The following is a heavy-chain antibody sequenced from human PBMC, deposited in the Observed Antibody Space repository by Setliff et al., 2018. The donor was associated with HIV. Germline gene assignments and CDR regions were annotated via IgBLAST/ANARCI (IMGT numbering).Heavy chain of an antibody. D-gene: IGHD5-12*01. Sequence: ASVKVSCKASGYTFTSDYIHWVRQAPGQGLEWMGVINPTGGSTRNTQKFQGRVAMTRDTSTSKVYMELSSLRSEDTAVYYCASAGAWQRNALDIWGQGTMVTVSS. J-gene: IGHJ3*02. V-gene: IGHV1-46*01. CDR1: GYTFTSDY. CDR2: INPTGGST. CDR3: ASAGAWQRNALDI.